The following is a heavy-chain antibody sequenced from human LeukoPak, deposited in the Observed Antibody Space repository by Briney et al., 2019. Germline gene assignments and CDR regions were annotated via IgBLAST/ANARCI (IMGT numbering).Heavy chain of an antibody. J-gene: IGHJ4*02. D-gene: IGHD5-24*01. Sequence: PSETLSLTCSVSGGSISSSSSYWGWIRQPPGKGLEWIGSIYYSGSSFDNPALKSRVTISVDTSKNQFSLKLSSVTAADTTVYYCARHRSGWLQSSFDYWGQGTLVTVSS. CDR3: ARHRSGWLQSSFDY. CDR2: IYYSGSS. V-gene: IGHV4-39*01. CDR1: GGSISSSSSY.